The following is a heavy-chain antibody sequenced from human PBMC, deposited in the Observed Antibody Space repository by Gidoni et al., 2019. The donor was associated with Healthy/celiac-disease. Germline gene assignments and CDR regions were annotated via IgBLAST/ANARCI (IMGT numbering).Heavy chain of an antibody. J-gene: IGHJ6*03. Sequence: QVPLVESGGGVVQPGWSLRLPCAASGLPFPCSALHWVRQAPGKGLEWVAVISYDGSNKYYADSVKGRFTISRDNSKNTLYLQMNSLRAEDTAVYYCARDGLIAAAGTDYYYYYMDVWGKGTTVTVSS. CDR2: ISYDGSNK. D-gene: IGHD6-13*01. CDR3: ARDGLIAAAGTDYYYYYMDV. V-gene: IGHV3-30-3*01. CDR1: GLPFPCSA.